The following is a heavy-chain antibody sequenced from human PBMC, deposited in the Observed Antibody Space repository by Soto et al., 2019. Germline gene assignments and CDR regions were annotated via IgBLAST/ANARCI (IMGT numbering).Heavy chain of an antibody. CDR2: IYYSGST. Sequence: SETLSLTCTVSGGYISSSSYYWGWIRQPPGKGLEWIGSIYYSGSTYYNPSLKSRVTISVDTSKNQFSLKLSSVTAADTAVYYCARLRTAMVSEMDVWGQGTTVTVS. J-gene: IGHJ6*02. CDR1: GGYISSSSYY. V-gene: IGHV4-39*01. CDR3: ARLRTAMVSEMDV. D-gene: IGHD5-18*01.